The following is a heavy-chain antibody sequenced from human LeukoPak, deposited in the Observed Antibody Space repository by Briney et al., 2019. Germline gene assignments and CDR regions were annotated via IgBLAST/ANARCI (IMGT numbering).Heavy chain of an antibody. V-gene: IGHV3-33*08. CDR2: IWYDGSNK. Sequence: GGSLRLSCAASGFTFSSYAMHWVRQAPGKGLEWVAVIWYDGSNKYYADSVKGRFTISRDNSKNTLYLQMNSLRAEDTAVYYCARRGGGYSSENWFDPWGQGTLVTVSS. D-gene: IGHD6-25*01. CDR1: GFTFSSYA. CDR3: ARRGGGYSSENWFDP. J-gene: IGHJ5*02.